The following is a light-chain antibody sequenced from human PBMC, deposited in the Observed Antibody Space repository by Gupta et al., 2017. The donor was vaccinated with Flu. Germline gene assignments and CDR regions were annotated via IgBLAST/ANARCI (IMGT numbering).Light chain of an antibody. CDR1: QSVSSN. V-gene: IGKV3-15*01. J-gene: IGKJ5*01. CDR2: GAS. Sequence: EIVMTQSPDTLSVSPGERATLSCRASQSVSSNLAWYKHKPGRAPRLLIYGASTRDTGIADRFSGSGYGTEFTLTISSRQSEDFAVYYCQQDDDWPPLTFGQGTRMEIK. CDR3: QQDDDWPPLT.